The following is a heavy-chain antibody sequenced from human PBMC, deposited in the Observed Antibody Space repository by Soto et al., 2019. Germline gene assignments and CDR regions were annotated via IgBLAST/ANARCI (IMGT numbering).Heavy chain of an antibody. V-gene: IGHV3-73*01. CDR1: GFTFSGSA. D-gene: IGHD2-2*01. CDR2: IRSKANSYAT. CDR3: TASTRRPDY. J-gene: IGHJ4*02. Sequence: EVQLVESGVGLVQPGGSLKLSGAASGFTFSGSAMHWVRQASGKGLEWVGRIRSKANSYATAYAASVKGRFTISRDDSKNTAYLQMNSLKTEDTAVYYCTASTRRPDYWGQGTLVTVSS.